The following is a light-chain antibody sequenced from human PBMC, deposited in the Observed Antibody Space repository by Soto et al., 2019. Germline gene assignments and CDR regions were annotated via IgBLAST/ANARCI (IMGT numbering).Light chain of an antibody. V-gene: IGKV3-15*01. CDR2: GAS. J-gene: IGKJ4*01. CDR1: QSVSSN. Sequence: EIVMTQSPDTLSLPPGERATLSCRASQSVSSNLAWYQQKPGQAPRLLIYGASTRATGIPARFSGSGSGTEFTLTISSLQSEDFAVYYCQQYNNWPPLTFGGGTKVDIK. CDR3: QQYNNWPPLT.